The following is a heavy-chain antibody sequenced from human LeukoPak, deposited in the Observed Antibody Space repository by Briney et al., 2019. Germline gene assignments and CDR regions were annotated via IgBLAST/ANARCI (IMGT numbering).Heavy chain of an antibody. V-gene: IGHV4-39*01. D-gene: IGHD3-22*01. Sequence: SETLSLTCTVSGGSFRSSTYCWGWIRQPPGKGLEWIGSIYYSGNTYYNQSLKSRVTISVDTSKNQFSLKLTSVTAADTAVYYCARHYYDSSGYYPWYFDYWGQGTLVTVSS. CDR3: ARHYYDSSGYYPWYFDY. CDR1: GGSFRSSTYC. J-gene: IGHJ4*02. CDR2: IYYSGNT.